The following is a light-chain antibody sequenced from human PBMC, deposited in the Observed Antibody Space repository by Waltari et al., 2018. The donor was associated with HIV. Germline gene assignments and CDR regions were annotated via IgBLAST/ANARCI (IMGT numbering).Light chain of an antibody. CDR3: QVWDRPSDQWV. V-gene: IGLV3-21*01. Sequence: YVLTQPPSVSVAPGEMARLTCGGNNIGNKGVHWYQPKSGQAPLLVIFDNVDRPSRITVRFSGSISGFTATLAISRVEPGDEAVYYCQVWDRPSDQWVFGGGTTLIV. CDR2: DNV. CDR1: NIGNKG. J-gene: IGLJ3*02.